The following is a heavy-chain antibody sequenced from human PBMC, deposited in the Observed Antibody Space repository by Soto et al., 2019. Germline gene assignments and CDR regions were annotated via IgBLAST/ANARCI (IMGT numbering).Heavy chain of an antibody. CDR1: GGSISSSSYY. D-gene: IGHD5-12*01. J-gene: IGHJ4*02. Sequence: QLQLQESGPGLVKPSETLSLTCTVSGGSISSSSYYWGWIRQPPGQGLEWIGSIYYSGSTYYNPSLKSRVTISVDTSKNQCSLKLSSVTAADTAVYYCARQGYSGYDLGYFDYWGQGTLVTVSS. CDR3: ARQGYSGYDLGYFDY. CDR2: IYYSGST. V-gene: IGHV4-39*01.